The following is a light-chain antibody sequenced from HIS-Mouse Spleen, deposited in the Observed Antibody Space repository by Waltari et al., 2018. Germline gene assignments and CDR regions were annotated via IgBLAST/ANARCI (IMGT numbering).Light chain of an antibody. V-gene: IGLV3-21*03. J-gene: IGLJ2*01. CDR3: QVWDSSSDHVV. CDR2: DDS. Sequence: SYVLTQPPSVSVAPGKTARITCGGNNIGSKSVHWYQQKPGQAPVLVAYDDSDRPSGLPERFSGSNSGNTATLTISRVEAGDEADYYCQVWDSSSDHVVFGGGTKLTVL. CDR1: NIGSKS.